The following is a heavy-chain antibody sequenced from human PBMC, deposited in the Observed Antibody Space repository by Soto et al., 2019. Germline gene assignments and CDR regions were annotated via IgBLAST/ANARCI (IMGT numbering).Heavy chain of an antibody. V-gene: IGHV1-69*01. J-gene: IGHJ6*02. Sequence: QVQLVQSGAEVKKPGSSVKVSCKASGGTFSSYAISWVRQAPGQGLEWMGGIIPIFGTANYAQKFQARVTIAADESTSAAYMELSSLRSEDTAVYYCARDRDDFWSGYPSEGYYGMDVWGQGTTVTVSS. CDR3: ARDRDDFWSGYPSEGYYGMDV. D-gene: IGHD3-3*01. CDR2: IIPIFGTA. CDR1: GGTFSSYA.